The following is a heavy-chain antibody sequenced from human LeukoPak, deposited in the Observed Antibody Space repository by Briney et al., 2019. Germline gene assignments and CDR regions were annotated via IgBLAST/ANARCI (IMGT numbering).Heavy chain of an antibody. CDR3: AREESKWELFPGLDY. Sequence: GGSLRLSCAASGFTFSSYAMHWVRQAPGKGLEWVAVISYDGSNKYYADSVKGRFTISRDNSKNTLYLQMNSLRAEDTAVYYCAREESKWELFPGLDYWGQGTLVAVSS. CDR2: ISYDGSNK. CDR1: GFTFSSYA. V-gene: IGHV3-30-3*01. J-gene: IGHJ4*02. D-gene: IGHD1-26*01.